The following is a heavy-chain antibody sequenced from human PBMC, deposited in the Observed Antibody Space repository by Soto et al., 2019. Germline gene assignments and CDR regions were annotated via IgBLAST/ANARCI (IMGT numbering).Heavy chain of an antibody. D-gene: IGHD3-16*01. CDR2: IYYSGST. J-gene: IGHJ4*02. V-gene: IGHV4-59*08. CDR1: GGSISSYY. Sequence: QVQLQESGPGLVKPSETLSLTCTVSGGSISSYYWSWIRQPPGKGLKWIGYIYYSGSTNYNPSLKSRVTISVDTSKNQLSLKLSSVTAADAAVYYCARRGLGYFDYWGQGTLVTVSS. CDR3: ARRGLGYFDY.